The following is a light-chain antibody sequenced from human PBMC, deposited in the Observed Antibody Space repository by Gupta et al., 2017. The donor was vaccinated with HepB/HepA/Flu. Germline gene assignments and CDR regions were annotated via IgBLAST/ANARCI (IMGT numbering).Light chain of an antibody. J-gene: IGLJ3*02. CDR2: GVS. CDR3: SSFRSGYILVV. Sequence: QSSLTQPASVSRSPGQSIPISCPGSSSDIGAYEAVSWYQQYPGKAPKLLISGVSNRPSGVSYRFSGSKSGNTASLTISGLQPEDEGDYYGSSFRSGYILVVFGVGTKLTVL. CDR1: SSDIGAYEA. V-gene: IGLV2-14*03.